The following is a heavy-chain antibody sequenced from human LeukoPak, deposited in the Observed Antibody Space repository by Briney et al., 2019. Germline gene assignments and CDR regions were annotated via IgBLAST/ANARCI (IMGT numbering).Heavy chain of an antibody. V-gene: IGHV3-30*18. CDR3: AKINGPVLTGKLDC. CDR1: GFTFSGYG. Sequence: PGRSLRLSCAASGFTFSGYGMHWVRQAPGKGLEWVAVISYDGSNKYYADSVKGRFTISRDNSKNTVYLHMNSLRAEDTAVYYCAKINGPVLTGKLDCWGQGTLVTVSS. J-gene: IGHJ4*02. D-gene: IGHD3-9*01. CDR2: ISYDGSNK.